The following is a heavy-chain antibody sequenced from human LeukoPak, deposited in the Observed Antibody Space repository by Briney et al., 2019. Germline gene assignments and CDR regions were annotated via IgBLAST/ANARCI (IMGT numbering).Heavy chain of an antibody. CDR2: IRYDGSNR. V-gene: IGHV3-30*02. CDR3: AKGQASVTYKYFFDY. D-gene: IGHD4-17*01. J-gene: IGHJ4*02. Sequence: PGGSLRLSCAASGFSFITYGIHWVRQAPGKGLEWVAFIRYDGSNRFYADSVRGRFTISRDNSKNTLYLQMNSLRAEDTAVYYCAKGQASVTYKYFFDYWGQGTLVTVSS. CDR1: GFSFITYG.